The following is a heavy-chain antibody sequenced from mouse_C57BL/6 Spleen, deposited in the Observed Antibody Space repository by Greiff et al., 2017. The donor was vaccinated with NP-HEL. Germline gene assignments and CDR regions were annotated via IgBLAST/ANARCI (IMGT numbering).Heavy chain of an antibody. CDR3: AREGETAQATWFAY. J-gene: IGHJ3*01. D-gene: IGHD3-2*02. CDR2: IHPNSGST. Sequence: QVQLQQPGAELVKPGASVKLSCKASGYTFTSYWMHWVKQRPGQGLAWIGMIHPNSGSTKYNEKFKSKATLTVDKSSSTAYMQLSSLTSEDSAVYYGAREGETAQATWFAYWGQGTLVTVSA. V-gene: IGHV1-64*01. CDR1: GYTFTSYW.